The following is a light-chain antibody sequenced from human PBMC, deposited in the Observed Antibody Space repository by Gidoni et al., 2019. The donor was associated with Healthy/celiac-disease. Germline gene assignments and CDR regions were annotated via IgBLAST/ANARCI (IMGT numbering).Light chain of an antibody. CDR1: QSLLHSNGYNY. J-gene: IGKJ4*01. CDR3: MQALQTPLT. V-gene: IGKV2-28*01. Sequence: DIVMTQSPLSLPVTPGEPASISCRSSQSLLHSNGYNYLDWYLQKPGQSPPLLIYLGSNRASGVPDRFSGRGSGTDFTLKISRVEAEDVGVYYCMQALQTPLTFGGGTKVEIK. CDR2: LGS.